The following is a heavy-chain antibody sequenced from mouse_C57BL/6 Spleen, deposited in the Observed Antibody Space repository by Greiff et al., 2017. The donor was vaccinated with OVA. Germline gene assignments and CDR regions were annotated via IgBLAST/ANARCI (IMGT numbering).Heavy chain of an antibody. CDR2: IYPGSGST. J-gene: IGHJ3*01. Sequence: VQLQQPGAELVKPGASVKMSCKASGYTFTSYWITWVKQRPGQGLEWIGDIYPGSGSTNYNEKFKSKATLTVDTSSSTAYMQLSSLTSEDAAVYYCAGVGYGYDRNWFAYWGQGTLVTVSA. D-gene: IGHD2-2*01. CDR1: GYTFTSYW. V-gene: IGHV1-55*01. CDR3: AGVGYGYDRNWFAY.